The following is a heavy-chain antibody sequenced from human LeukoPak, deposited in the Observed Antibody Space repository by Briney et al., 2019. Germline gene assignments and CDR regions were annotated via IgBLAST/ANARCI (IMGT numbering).Heavy chain of an antibody. J-gene: IGHJ6*02. V-gene: IGHV3-53*01. Sequence: PGGSLRLSCAASGFTVSSNYMSWVRQAPGKGLEWVSVIYSGSSTYYADSVKGRFTISRDNSKNTLYLQMNSLRAEDTAVYYCARGSNSDGMDVWGQGTTVTVSS. D-gene: IGHD2/OR15-2a*01. CDR3: ARGSNSDGMDV. CDR1: GFTVSSNY. CDR2: IYSGSST.